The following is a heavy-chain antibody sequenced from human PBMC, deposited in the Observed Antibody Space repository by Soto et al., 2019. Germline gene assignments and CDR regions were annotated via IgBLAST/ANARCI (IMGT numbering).Heavy chain of an antibody. CDR3: ARALYSNYNYYYYGMDV. D-gene: IGHD4-4*01. Sequence: QAQLVQSGAEVKKPGSSVKVSCKASGGTFNSYAISWVRQAPGQGLEWMGGIIPIFGTANYAQKFQGRVTIRADKSTSTVYMELSSLRSEDTAVYYCARALYSNYNYYYYGMDVWGQGTTVTVSS. V-gene: IGHV1-69*06. CDR1: GGTFNSYA. J-gene: IGHJ6*02. CDR2: IIPIFGTA.